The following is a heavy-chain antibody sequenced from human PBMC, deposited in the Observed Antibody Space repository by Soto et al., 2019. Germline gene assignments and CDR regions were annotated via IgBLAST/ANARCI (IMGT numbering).Heavy chain of an antibody. Sequence: GESLKISCKGSGYSFTSYWISWVRQMPGKGLEWMGRIDPSDSYTNYSPSFQGHVTISADKSISTAYLQWSSLKASDTAMYYCARGGYGSGSYYTSTDYWGQGTLVTVSS. V-gene: IGHV5-10-1*01. CDR1: GYSFTSYW. J-gene: IGHJ4*02. CDR3: ARGGYGSGSYYTSTDY. D-gene: IGHD3-10*01. CDR2: IDPSDSYT.